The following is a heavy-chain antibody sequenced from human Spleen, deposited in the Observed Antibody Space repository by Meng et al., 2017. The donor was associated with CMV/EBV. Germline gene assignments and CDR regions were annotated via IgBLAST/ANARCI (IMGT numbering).Heavy chain of an antibody. V-gene: IGHV3-30*02. Sequence: GESLKISCAASGFTFSNYGMHWVRQAPGKGLEWVAFIRYNGNNKYYADLVKGRFTISRDNARNSLYLQMNSLTADDTAVYYCARDWGEEEGAFDIWGQGTMVTVSS. CDR1: GFTFSNYG. D-gene: IGHD3-16*01. CDR3: ARDWGEEEGAFDI. CDR2: IRYNGNNK. J-gene: IGHJ3*02.